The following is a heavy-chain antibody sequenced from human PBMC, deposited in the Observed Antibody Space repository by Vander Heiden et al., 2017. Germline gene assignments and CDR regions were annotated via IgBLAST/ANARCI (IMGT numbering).Heavy chain of an antibody. J-gene: IGHJ3*02. Sequence: QLQLQESGPGLVKPSETLSITCTVSGGYISSTYYYWGWIRQPPGRGLEWIGSIYYSGSHYYNPSCKIRVTISVDTSKIQFSLKLRSLAQHATAVYYCGRCLVGAGIEAYDIWG. V-gene: IGHV4-39*01. CDR2: IYYSGSH. CDR1: GGYISSTYYY. D-gene: IGHD3-10*01. CDR3: GRCLVGAGIEAYDI.